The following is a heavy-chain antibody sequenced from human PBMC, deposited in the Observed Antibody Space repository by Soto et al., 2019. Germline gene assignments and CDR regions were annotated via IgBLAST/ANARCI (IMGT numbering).Heavy chain of an antibody. CDR1: GFTFSSYA. CDR3: ARAQSSGNYYSDY. CDR2: IWYDGTNK. J-gene: IGHJ4*02. Sequence: QVQLVESGGGVVQPGRSLRLSCAASGFTFSSYAMHWVRQAPGTGLEWVSVIWYDGTNKYYADSVKGRFTITRDNSKNTMYLQMTSLRDEDTAVYYCARAQSSGNYYSDYWGQGTMVTVSS. V-gene: IGHV3-33*01. D-gene: IGHD1-26*01.